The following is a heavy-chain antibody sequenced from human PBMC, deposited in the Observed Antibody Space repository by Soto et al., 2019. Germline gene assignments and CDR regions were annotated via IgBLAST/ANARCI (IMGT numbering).Heavy chain of an antibody. CDR2: IYPGDSDT. CDR3: ARLYLGVVGPSLI. J-gene: IGHJ3*02. Sequence: GEALKISCKGSGYSFTSYWIGGVRQMPGKGLEGMGIIYPGDSDTRYSPSFQGQVTISADKSISTAYLQCSSLKASDTAMYYCARLYLGVVGPSLIWGQGIMVTVSS. CDR1: GYSFTSYW. D-gene: IGHD3-3*01. V-gene: IGHV5-51*01.